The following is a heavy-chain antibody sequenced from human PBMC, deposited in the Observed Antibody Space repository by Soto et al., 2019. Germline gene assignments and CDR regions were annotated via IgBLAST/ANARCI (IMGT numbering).Heavy chain of an antibody. D-gene: IGHD3-10*01. CDR1: GGSISSSSYY. CDR3: ARYRVGELLPAYYFDC. J-gene: IGHJ4*02. V-gene: IGHV4-39*01. Sequence: SETLSLTCTVSGGSISSSSYYWGWIRQPPGKGLEWIGSSYYSGSTYYNPSLKSRVTISVDTSKNQFSLKLSSVTAADTAVYYCARYRVGELLPAYYFDCWGQGTLVTISS. CDR2: SYYSGST.